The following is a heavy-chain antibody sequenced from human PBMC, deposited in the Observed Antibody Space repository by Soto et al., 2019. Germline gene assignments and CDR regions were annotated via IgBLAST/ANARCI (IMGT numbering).Heavy chain of an antibody. V-gene: IGHV3-23*01. Sequence: PGGSLRLSCAASGFTFSSFAMSWVRQAPGKGLEWVSVISGSGGRINYADSVKGRFTISRDNSKNTLYLQMNSLRGEDTAVYYCAKPNLFCSSTSCYDYWGQGTLVTV. CDR3: AKPNLFCSSTSCYDY. J-gene: IGHJ4*02. D-gene: IGHD2-2*01. CDR2: ISGSGGRI. CDR1: GFTFSSFA.